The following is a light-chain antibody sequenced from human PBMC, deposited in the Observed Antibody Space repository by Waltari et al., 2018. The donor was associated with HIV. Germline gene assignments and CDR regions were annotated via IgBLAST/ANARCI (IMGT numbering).Light chain of an antibody. CDR2: STN. J-gene: IGLJ2*01. CDR3: VLNLGRGIVV. V-gene: IGLV8-61*01. CDR1: SGSVSNRNY. Sequence: QTVVTQEPSFSVSPGGTVTLTCGLSSGSVSNRNYASWYQQIPGQSPRTLIHSTNTRSSGFPDRFSGSILGNKAALTITGAQADDESDYYCVLNLGRGIVVFGGGTKLTVL.